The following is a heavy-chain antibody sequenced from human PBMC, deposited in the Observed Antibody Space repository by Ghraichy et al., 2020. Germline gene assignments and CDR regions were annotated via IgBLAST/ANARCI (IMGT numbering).Heavy chain of an antibody. V-gene: IGHV4-39*01. CDR2: IYYSGST. CDR3: ARVRAYSYGYADY. Sequence: SETLSLTCTVSGGSINTNYYHWSWIRQPPGKGLDWIGSIYYSGSTKYNPSLKSRVTISVDTSKNQFSLKLSSVTAADTAVYYCARVRAYSYGYADYWGQGTLVTVSS. J-gene: IGHJ4*02. D-gene: IGHD5-18*01. CDR1: GGSINTNYYH.